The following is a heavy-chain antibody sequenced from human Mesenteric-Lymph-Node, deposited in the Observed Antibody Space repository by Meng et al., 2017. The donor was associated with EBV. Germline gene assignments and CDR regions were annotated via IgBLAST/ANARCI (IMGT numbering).Heavy chain of an antibody. J-gene: IGHJ4*02. V-gene: IGHV4-61*01. CDR2: VHSTGST. CDR3: ASQGYYDSGAWGDYFDY. Sequence: QVRLKGGVPGVVKHQGTPHLTCSCPGASSNSATYYWSWTRKPPGKGLEWIASVHSTGSTNYNPSLMSRVTISLDTSKSQFSLTLTYVTAADTAVYYCASQGYYDSGAWGDYFDYWGQGSLVTVSS. D-gene: IGHD3-22*01. CDR1: GASSNSATYY.